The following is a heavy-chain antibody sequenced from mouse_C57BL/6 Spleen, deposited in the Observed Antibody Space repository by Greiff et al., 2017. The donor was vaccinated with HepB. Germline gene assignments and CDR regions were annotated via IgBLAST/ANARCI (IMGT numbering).Heavy chain of an antibody. V-gene: IGHV7-3*01. CDR2: IRNKANGYTT. CDR3: ARWPYGNHWYFDV. Sequence: DVMLVESGGGLVQPGGSLSLSCAASGFTFTDYYMSWVRQPPGKALEWLGFIRNKANGYTTEYSASVKGRFTISRDNSQSIRYLQMNALRAEDSATYYCARWPYGNHWYFDVWGTGTTVTVSS. D-gene: IGHD2-10*02. J-gene: IGHJ1*03. CDR1: GFTFTDYY.